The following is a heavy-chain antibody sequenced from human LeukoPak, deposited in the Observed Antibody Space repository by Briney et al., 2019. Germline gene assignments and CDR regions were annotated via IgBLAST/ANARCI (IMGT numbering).Heavy chain of an antibody. D-gene: IGHD6-13*01. V-gene: IGHV1-8*01. J-gene: IGHJ4*02. CDR3: ARGFGAARGARGLDY. Sequence: ASVKVFCQAPGCTLTSCDINWVRQATGQGLEWKGWTNLKSGNRCYAQKFQGRVTMTRNTSISTAYMELSSLGSEDTGVYYCARGFGAARGARGLDYWGQGTLVTVSS. CDR2: TNLKSGNR. CDR1: GCTLTSCD.